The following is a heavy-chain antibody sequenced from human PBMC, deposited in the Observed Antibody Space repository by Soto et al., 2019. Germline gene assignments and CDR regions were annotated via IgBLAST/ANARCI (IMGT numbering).Heavy chain of an antibody. J-gene: IGHJ4*02. D-gene: IGHD2-8*01. CDR3: AKDQPLYLLYYYFDY. V-gene: IGHV3-30*18. Sequence: GGSLRLSCAASGFTFSSYGMHWVRQAPGKGLEWVAVISYDGSNKYYADSVKGRFTISRDNSKNTLYLQMNSLRAEDTAVYYCAKDQPLYLLYYYFDYWGQGTLVTVSS. CDR2: ISYDGSNK. CDR1: GFTFSSYG.